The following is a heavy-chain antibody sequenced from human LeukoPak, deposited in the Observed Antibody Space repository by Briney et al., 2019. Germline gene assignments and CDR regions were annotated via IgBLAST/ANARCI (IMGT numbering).Heavy chain of an antibody. J-gene: IGHJ3*02. CDR2: INHSGST. D-gene: IGHD3-22*01. CDR1: GGSFSGYY. V-gene: IGHV4-34*01. CDR3: ARHDSSGFYAFDI. Sequence: SETLSLTCAVYGGSFSGYYWSWIRQPPGKGLEWIGEINHSGSTYYNPSLKSRVTISVDTSKNQFSLKLSSVTAADTAVYYCARHDSSGFYAFDIWGQGTMVTVSS.